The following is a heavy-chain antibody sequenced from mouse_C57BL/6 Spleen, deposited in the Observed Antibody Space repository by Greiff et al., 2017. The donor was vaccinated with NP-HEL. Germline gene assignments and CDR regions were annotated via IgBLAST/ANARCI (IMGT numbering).Heavy chain of an antibody. CDR1: GYAFSSSW. CDR3: ARGYYSNWGAMDY. J-gene: IGHJ4*01. Sequence: VQLVESGPELVKPGASVKISCKASGYAFSSSWMNWVKQRPGKGLEWIGRIYPGDGDTNYNGKFKGKATLTADKSSSTAYMQLSSLTSEDSAVYFCARGYYSNWGAMDYWGQGTSVTVSS. CDR2: IYPGDGDT. V-gene: IGHV1-82*01. D-gene: IGHD2-5*01.